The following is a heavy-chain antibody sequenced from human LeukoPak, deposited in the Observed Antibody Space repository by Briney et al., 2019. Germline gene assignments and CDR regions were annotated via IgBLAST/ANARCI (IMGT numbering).Heavy chain of an antibody. CDR2: IWFDGSSY. J-gene: IGHJ4*02. V-gene: IGHV3-33*01. D-gene: IGHD5-18*01. Sequence: PGGSLRLSCVASGFTSSSYVMHWVRQAPGRGLEWVAVIWFDGSSYYYADSVEGRFTISRDSSKNTLYLQMNSLRAEDTAVYYCARAGYSYPTGGWDYWGQGTLVTVSS. CDR3: ARAGYSYPTGGWDY. CDR1: GFTSSSYV.